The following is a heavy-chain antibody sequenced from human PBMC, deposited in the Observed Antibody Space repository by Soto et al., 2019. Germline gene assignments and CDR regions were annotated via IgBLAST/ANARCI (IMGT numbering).Heavy chain of an antibody. CDR1: GYTFTSYY. Sequence: ASVKVSWKASGYTFTSYYMHWVRQAPGQGLEWMGIINPSGGSTSYAQKFQGRVTMTRDTSTSTVYMELSSLRSEDTAVYYCARDYYDSSGYYWERDYYYGMDVWGQGTTVTVSS. J-gene: IGHJ6*02. V-gene: IGHV1-46*01. CDR2: INPSGGST. CDR3: ARDYYDSSGYYWERDYYYGMDV. D-gene: IGHD3-22*01.